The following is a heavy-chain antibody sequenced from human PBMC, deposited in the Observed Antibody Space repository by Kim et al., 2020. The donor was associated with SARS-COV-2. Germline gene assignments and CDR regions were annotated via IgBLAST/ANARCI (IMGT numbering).Heavy chain of an antibody. J-gene: IGHJ4*02. CDR1: GFTFSSYW. V-gene: IGHV3-7*01. CDR2: IKQDESEK. CDR3: ARILFRSGSSGYYRLFDY. D-gene: IGHD3-22*01. Sequence: GGSLRLSCVASGFTFSSYWMSWVRQAPGKGLEWVANIKQDESEKYYVDSVKGRFTISRDNAKNSLYLQMNSLRAEDTALYYCARILFRSGSSGYYRLFDYWGQGTLVTVSS.